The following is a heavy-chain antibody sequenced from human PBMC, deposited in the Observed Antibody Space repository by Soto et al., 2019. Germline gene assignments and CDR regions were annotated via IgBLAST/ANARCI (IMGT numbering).Heavy chain of an antibody. V-gene: IGHV4-31*03. D-gene: IGHD1-26*01. J-gene: IGHJ4*02. CDR3: ARMSGTYYVPDY. CDR2: IYHSGST. CDR1: NASITSSGYY. Sequence: QVQLQESGPRLVEASQTLSLTCTVSNASITSSGYYWSWVRQPPGKRLEWIGYIYHSGSTFYSPSLQSRLTMSVDTSKNQFSLTLRSVTAADRAVYHCARMSGTYYVPDYWGQGTLVTVSS.